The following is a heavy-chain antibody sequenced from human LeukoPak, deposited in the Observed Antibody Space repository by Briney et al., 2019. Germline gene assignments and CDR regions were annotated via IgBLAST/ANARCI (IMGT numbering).Heavy chain of an antibody. Sequence: SETLSLTCTVSGGSISSYYWSWIRQPAGKGLEWIGRIYTSGSTNYNPSLKSRVTMSVDTSKNQFSLKLSSVTAADTAVYYCARGTYDFWSGYRLHYWGQGTLVTVSS. CDR1: GGSISSYY. V-gene: IGHV4-4*07. CDR3: ARGTYDFWSGYRLHY. D-gene: IGHD3-3*01. J-gene: IGHJ4*02. CDR2: IYTSGST.